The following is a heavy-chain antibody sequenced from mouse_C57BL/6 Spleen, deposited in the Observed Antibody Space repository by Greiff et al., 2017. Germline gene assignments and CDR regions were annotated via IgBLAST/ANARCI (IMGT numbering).Heavy chain of an antibody. D-gene: IGHD1-1*01. V-gene: IGHV5-17*01. J-gene: IGHJ2*01. CDR2: ISSGSSTI. CDR3: ARGNYGSIYFDY. Sequence: EVKLVESGGGLVKPGGSLKLSCAASGFTFSDYGMHWVRQAPEKGLAWVAYISSGSSTIYYADTVKGRFTISRDNAKNTLFLQMTSLRSEDTAMYYCARGNYGSIYFDYWGQGTTRTVSS. CDR1: GFTFSDYG.